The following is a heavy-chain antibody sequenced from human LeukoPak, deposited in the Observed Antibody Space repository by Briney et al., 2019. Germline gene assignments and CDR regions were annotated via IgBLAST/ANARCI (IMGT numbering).Heavy chain of an antibody. CDR1: GWTFSTTW. Sequence: PGGSLRLSCVASGWTFSTTWMHWVRQAPGMGLEWVGRIKQTAAGGTTDYAAPVKGRFTISRDDSKSTLYLQMNSLTTYDTGVNCFTAVHADVTRDGYWGQGTLVTVSS. V-gene: IGHV3-15*07. J-gene: IGHJ4*02. D-gene: IGHD2-21*02. CDR2: IKQTAAGGTT. CDR3: TAVHADVTRDGY.